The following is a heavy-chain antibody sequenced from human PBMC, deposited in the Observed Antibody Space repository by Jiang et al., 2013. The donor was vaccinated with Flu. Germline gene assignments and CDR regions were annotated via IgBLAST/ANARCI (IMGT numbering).Heavy chain of an antibody. V-gene: IGHV4-39*01. CDR2: LLYGNT. CDR1: GGSISSSSYY. D-gene: IGHD6-19*01. CDR3: ARIVAVAGMTQYYYYGMDV. Sequence: GLVKPSETLSLSCTVSGGSISSSSYYWGWIRQPPREGSGVDWEYLLYGNTYYNPSLKSRVTISVDTSKNRFSLKLSSVTAAETAVYYCARIVAVAGMTQYYYYGMDVWGQGTTVTVSS. J-gene: IGHJ6*02.